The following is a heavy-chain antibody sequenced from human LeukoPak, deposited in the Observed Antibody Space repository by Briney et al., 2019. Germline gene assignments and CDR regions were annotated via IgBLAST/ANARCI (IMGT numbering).Heavy chain of an antibody. V-gene: IGHV4-4*07. CDR2: IYTSGST. D-gene: IGHD2-2*01. CDR3: ARGYCSSTSCWRNNWFDP. J-gene: IGHJ5*02. CDR1: GGSISSYY. Sequence: SETLSLTCTVSGGSISSYYWSWIRQPAGKGLEWIGRIYTSGSTNYNPSLKSRVTMSVDTSKNQFSLKLSSVTAADTAVYYCARGYCSSTSCWRNNWFDPWGQGTLVTVSS.